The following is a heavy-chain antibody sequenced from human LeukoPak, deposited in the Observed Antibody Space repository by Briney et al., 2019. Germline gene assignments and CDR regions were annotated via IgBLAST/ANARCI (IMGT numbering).Heavy chain of an antibody. V-gene: IGHV4-34*01. CDR1: GGSFSGYY. CDR2: INHSGST. J-gene: IGHJ4*02. D-gene: IGHD3-3*01. Sequence: SETLSLTCAVYGGSFSGYYWSWIRQPPGKGLEWIGEINHSGSTNYNPSLKSRVTISVDTSKNQFSLKLSSVTAADTAVYYCARGRRYGFWSGFTAHFDYWGQGTLVTVSS. CDR3: ARGRRYGFWSGFTAHFDY.